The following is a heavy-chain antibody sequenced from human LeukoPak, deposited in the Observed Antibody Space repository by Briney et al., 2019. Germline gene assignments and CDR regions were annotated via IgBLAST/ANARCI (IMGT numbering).Heavy chain of an antibody. V-gene: IGHV3-23*01. CDR3: AKDTNYRGYPPWLGDFDY. J-gene: IGHJ4*02. Sequence: GGSLRLSCAASGFTFSSYAMSWVRQAPGKGLEWVSAISGSGGSTYYADSVKGRFTISRDNSKNTLYLQMNSLRAEDTAVYYCAKDTNYRGYPPWLGDFDYWGQGTLVTVSS. CDR1: GFTFSSYA. CDR2: ISGSGGST. D-gene: IGHD4-17*01.